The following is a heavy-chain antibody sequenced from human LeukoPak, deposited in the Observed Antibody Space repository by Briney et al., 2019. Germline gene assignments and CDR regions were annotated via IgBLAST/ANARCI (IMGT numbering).Heavy chain of an antibody. CDR1: GFSFSSYA. V-gene: IGHV3-21*01. J-gene: IGHJ1*01. CDR2: IDSSSSHI. Sequence: GGSLRLSCAASGFSFSSYAMNWVRQAPGKGLERVSSIDSSSSHIYYADSVKGRFTISRDNTKSSLYLQMNSLRAEDMAVYYCARGYCGGDCYGDWGQGTLVTVSS. D-gene: IGHD2-21*02. CDR3: ARGYCGGDCYGD.